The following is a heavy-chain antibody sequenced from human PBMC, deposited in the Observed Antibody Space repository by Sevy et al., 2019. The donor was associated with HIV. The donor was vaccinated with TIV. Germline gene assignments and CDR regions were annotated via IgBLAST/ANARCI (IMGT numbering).Heavy chain of an antibody. V-gene: IGHV5-51*01. D-gene: IGHD3-3*01. Sequence: GESLKISCKGSGYSFTSYWIGWVRQMPGKGLEWMGIIYPGDSDTRYSPSFQGQVTISADKSISTAYLQWNSLKASDTAMYYCARRPRRDYYDFWSGYEPFDYWGQGTLVTVSS. CDR1: GYSFTSYW. J-gene: IGHJ4*02. CDR3: ARRPRRDYYDFWSGYEPFDY. CDR2: IYPGDSDT.